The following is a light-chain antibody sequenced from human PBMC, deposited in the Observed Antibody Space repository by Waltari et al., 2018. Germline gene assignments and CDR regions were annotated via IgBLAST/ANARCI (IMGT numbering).Light chain of an antibody. CDR2: EVT. J-gene: IGLJ2*01. Sequence: QSALTQPASVSGSPGPSITIHCPGPSSDIGNSHLLSWYQRQSGKAPKLMIYEVTKRPSGVSDRFSGSKSGNTASLTISGLQAEDEADYYCCSYAGTTIYVLFGGGTKLTVL. V-gene: IGLV2-23*02. CDR1: SSDIGNSHL. CDR3: CSYAGTTIYVL.